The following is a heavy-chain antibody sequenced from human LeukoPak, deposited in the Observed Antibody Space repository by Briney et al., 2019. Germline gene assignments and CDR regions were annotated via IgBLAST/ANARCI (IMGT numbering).Heavy chain of an antibody. Sequence: GGSLRLSCAASGFTFSSYSMNWVRQAPGKGLEWVSSISSSSSSKYYADSVKGRITISRDNAKNSLYLQMNSLRAEDTAVYYCARTIGLIVVAAFDYWGQGTLVTVSS. CDR1: GFTFSSYS. CDR2: ISSSSSSK. D-gene: IGHD3-22*01. V-gene: IGHV3-21*01. CDR3: ARTIGLIVVAAFDY. J-gene: IGHJ4*02.